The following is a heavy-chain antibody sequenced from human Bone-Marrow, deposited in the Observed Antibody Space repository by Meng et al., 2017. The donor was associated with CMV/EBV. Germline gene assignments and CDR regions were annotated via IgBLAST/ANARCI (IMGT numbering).Heavy chain of an antibody. D-gene: IGHD3-3*01. J-gene: IGHJ4*02. CDR2: ISWKSGSR. V-gene: IGHV3-9*01. Sequence: SLKISCAASEFTFDDYALHWVRQAPGKGLEWVSGISWKSGSRGYADSVKGRFTISRDNAKNSLYLQMNSLRAEDTAVYYCARIYYDFWSGYHALTADYWGQGTLVTVSS. CDR3: ARIYYDFWSGYHALTADY. CDR1: EFTFDDYA.